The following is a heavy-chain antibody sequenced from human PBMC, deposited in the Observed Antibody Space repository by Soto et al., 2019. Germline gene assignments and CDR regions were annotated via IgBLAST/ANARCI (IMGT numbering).Heavy chain of an antibody. CDR2: ISGSGGST. V-gene: IGHV3-23*01. Sequence: GGSLRLSCAASGFTFSSYAMSWVRQAPGKGLEWVSAISGSGGSTYYADSVKGRFTISRDNSKNTLYLQMNSLRAEDTAVYYCAKARIPMVTTPYYFDYWGQGTLVTVSS. CDR1: GFTFSSYA. D-gene: IGHD4-17*01. CDR3: AKARIPMVTTPYYFDY. J-gene: IGHJ4*02.